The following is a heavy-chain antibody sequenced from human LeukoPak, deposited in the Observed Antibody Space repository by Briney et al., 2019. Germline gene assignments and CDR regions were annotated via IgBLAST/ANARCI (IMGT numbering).Heavy chain of an antibody. D-gene: IGHD6-13*01. CDR3: ARQGIASAFDI. J-gene: IGHJ3*02. CDR2: IYHSGST. V-gene: IGHV4-38-2*01. Sequence: NASETLSLTCAVSGYSISSGYYWGWIRQPPGKGLEWIGSIYHSGSTYYNPSLKSRVTISVDTSKNQFSLKLSSVTAADTAVYYCARQGIASAFDIWGQGTMVTVSS. CDR1: GYSISSGYY.